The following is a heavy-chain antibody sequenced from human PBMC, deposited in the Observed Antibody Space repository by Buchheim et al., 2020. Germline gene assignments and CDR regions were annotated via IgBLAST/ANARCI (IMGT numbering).Heavy chain of an antibody. D-gene: IGHD2-8*01. V-gene: IGHV3-23*01. CDR2: ISGSGGST. J-gene: IGHJ4*02. CDR1: GFTFSSYA. Sequence: EVQLLESGGGLVQPGGSLRLSCAASGFTFSSYAISWVRQVPGKGLEWVSGISGSGGSTYYADSVKGRFTIARDNSTNTPYLQMNSLRAEDTSVYYCAKLSAVYAATYFDYWGQGT. CDR3: AKLSAVYAATYFDY.